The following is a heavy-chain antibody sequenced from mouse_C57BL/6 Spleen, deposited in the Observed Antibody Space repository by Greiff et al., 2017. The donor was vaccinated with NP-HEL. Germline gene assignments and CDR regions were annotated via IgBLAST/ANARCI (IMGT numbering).Heavy chain of an antibody. CDR2: ISSGSSTI. J-gene: IGHJ1*03. D-gene: IGHD2-5*01. V-gene: IGHV5-17*01. CDR3: ARDSNYGWYFDV. CDR1: GFTFSDYG. Sequence: DVHLVESGGGLVKPGGSLKLSCAASGFTFSDYGMHWVRQAPEKGLEWVAYISSGSSTIYYADTVKGRFTISRDNAKNTLFLQMTSLRSEDTAMYYCARDSNYGWYFDVWGTGTTVTVSS.